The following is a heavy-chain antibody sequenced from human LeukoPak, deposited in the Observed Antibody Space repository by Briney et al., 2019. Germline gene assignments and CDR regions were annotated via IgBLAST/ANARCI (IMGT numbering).Heavy chain of an antibody. CDR2: ISWNSGSI. Sequence: LRLSCAASGFTFGDYAMHLVRQAPGKGLGWVSGISWNSGSIGYADSVKGRFTISRDNAKNSLYLQMNSLRAEDTAVYYCARQQYGMISDAFDIWGQGTMVTVSS. CDR1: GFTFGDYA. V-gene: IGHV3-9*01. J-gene: IGHJ3*02. CDR3: ARQQYGMISDAFDI. D-gene: IGHD4-11*01.